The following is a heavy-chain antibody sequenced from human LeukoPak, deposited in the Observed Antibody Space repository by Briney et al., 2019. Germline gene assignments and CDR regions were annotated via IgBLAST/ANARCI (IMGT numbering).Heavy chain of an antibody. J-gene: IGHJ4*02. D-gene: IGHD5-24*01. CDR2: IIPIFGTA. CDR1: GCTFSSYA. V-gene: IGHV1-69*05. CDR3: ARGGSSPKRWYYFDY. Sequence: SSVKLSCKASGCTFSSYAISWVRQAPGQGLEWMGGIIPIFGTANYAQKFQGRVTITTDESTSTAYMELSSLRSEDTAVYYCARGGSSPKRWYYFDYWGQGTLVTVSS.